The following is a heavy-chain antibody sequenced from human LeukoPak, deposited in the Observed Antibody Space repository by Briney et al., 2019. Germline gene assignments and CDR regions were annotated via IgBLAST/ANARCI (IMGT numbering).Heavy chain of an antibody. D-gene: IGHD6-13*01. CDR1: GFTFSSCG. CDR3: AKGYSSSWYTNYYYYYMDV. Sequence: GGSLRLSCAASGFTFSSCGMSWVRQAPGKGLEWVSGISGSGGSTYYADSVKGRFTISRDNSKNTLFLQMNSLRAEDTAVYYCAKGYSSSWYTNYYYYYMDVWGKGTTVTISS. V-gene: IGHV3-23*01. CDR2: ISGSGGST. J-gene: IGHJ6*03.